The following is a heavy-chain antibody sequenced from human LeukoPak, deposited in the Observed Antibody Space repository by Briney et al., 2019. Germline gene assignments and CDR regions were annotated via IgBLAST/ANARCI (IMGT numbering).Heavy chain of an antibody. CDR1: GGSFSGYY. J-gene: IGHJ6*03. V-gene: IGHV4-34*01. CDR3: AGFGDYRYYYMDV. Sequence: SETLSLTCAVYGGSFSGYYWSWIRQPPGKGLEWIGEINHSGSTNYNPSLKSRVTISVDTSKNQFSLKLSSVTAADTAVYYCAGFGDYRYYYMDVWGKGTTVTISS. D-gene: IGHD4-17*01. CDR2: INHSGST.